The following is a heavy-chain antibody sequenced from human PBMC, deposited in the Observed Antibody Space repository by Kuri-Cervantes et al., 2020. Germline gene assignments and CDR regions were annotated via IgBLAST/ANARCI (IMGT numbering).Heavy chain of an antibody. CDR1: GFTFSVYG. D-gene: IGHD6-19*01. V-gene: IGHV3-33*01. CDR2: IWSDGSNQ. CDR3: ARDTSKGSSGWFRIDY. J-gene: IGHJ4*01. Sequence: GESLKISCAASGFTFSVYGMHWVRQAPGKGLEWVAVIWSDGSNQYYADSVKGRFTISRDNSENTLFLHMNSLRAEDTAVYYCARDTSKGSSGWFRIDYWGQGTLVTVSS.